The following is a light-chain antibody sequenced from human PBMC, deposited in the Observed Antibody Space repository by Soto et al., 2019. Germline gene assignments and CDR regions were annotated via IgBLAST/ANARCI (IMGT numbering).Light chain of an antibody. J-gene: IGLJ2*01. CDR1: GSSIGTNT. Sequence: QAVVTHPPSASGTPGQRVTISCSGSGSSIGTNTVNWYRQLPGTAPKLLIYGDNQRPSGVPDRFSGSKSGTSASLAISGLQSEDEAEYYCAAWDGSLNNVLFGGGTTLTVL. CDR2: GDN. V-gene: IGLV1-44*01. CDR3: AAWDGSLNNVL.